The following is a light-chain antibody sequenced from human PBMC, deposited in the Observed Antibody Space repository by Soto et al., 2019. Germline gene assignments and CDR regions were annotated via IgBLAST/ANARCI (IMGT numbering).Light chain of an antibody. CDR1: QSISSY. J-gene: IGKJ4*01. CDR3: QHSYSTPLT. CDR2: AAS. V-gene: IGKV1-39*01. Sequence: DIQMTQSPSSLSAPVGDRVTITCRASQSISSYLNWYQQKPGKAPKLLIYAASSLQSGVPSRFRGSGSGTDFTLTISSLQPEDFATYYCQHSYSTPLTFGGGTKVEIK.